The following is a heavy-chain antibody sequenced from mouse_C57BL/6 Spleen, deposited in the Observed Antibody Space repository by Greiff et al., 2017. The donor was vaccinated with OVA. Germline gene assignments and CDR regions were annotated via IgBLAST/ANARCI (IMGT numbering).Heavy chain of an antibody. CDR3: ARSRVGDYATHWYFEV. D-gene: IGHD2-4*01. CDR2: INPNNGGT. Sequence: VQLKESGPELVKPGASVKMSCKASGYTFTDYNMHWVKQSHGKSLEWIGYINPNNGGTSYNQKFKGKATLTVNKSSSTAYMELRSLTSDDSAVYYCARSRVGDYATHWYFEVWETGTTVTVSS. V-gene: IGHV1-22*01. CDR1: GYTFTDYN. J-gene: IGHJ1*03.